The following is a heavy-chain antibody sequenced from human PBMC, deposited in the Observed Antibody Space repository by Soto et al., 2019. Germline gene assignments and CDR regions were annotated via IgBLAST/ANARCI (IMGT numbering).Heavy chain of an antibody. Sequence: QVQLVQSGAEVKKPGSSVKVSCKASGGTFSSYTISWVRQAPGQGLEWMGRIIPILGIANYAQKFQGRVTITADKSTITAYMELSSLRSEDTAVYYCARDRGEIIQEMHSYGYRGYWFDPWGQGTLVTVSS. V-gene: IGHV1-69*08. CDR3: ARDRGEIIQEMHSYGYRGYWFDP. J-gene: IGHJ5*02. CDR2: IIPILGIA. CDR1: GGTFSSYT. D-gene: IGHD5-18*01.